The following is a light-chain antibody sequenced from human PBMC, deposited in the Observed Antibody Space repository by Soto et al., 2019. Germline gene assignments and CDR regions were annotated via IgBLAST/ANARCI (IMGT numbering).Light chain of an antibody. J-gene: IGKJ5*01. CDR2: LPS. CDR1: QGISNY. CDR3: QQYDNLPT. Sequence: DIQMAQSPSSLSASLGDRAPITCRASQGISNYLAWYQQKPGTPPNVLINLPSNLEPGVPSSFGRRGSGAYFTLIISSLQHEDIATYYWQQYDNLPTFGQGTRLEIK. V-gene: IGKV1-33*01.